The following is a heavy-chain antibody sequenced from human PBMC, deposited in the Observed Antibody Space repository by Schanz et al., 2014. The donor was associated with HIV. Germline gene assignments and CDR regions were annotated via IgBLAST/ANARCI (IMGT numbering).Heavy chain of an antibody. CDR1: GFTFSTYG. V-gene: IGHV3-33*08. D-gene: IGHD3-22*01. Sequence: QVQLVESGGGVVQPGRSLRLSCAASGFTFSTYGMHWVRQAPGKGLEWVALIWYDGSNRYYADSVEGRFTISRDNSKNTLYLEMNSLRPEDTAVYYCARDDYYDSRRYYYYGMDVWGQGTTVTVSS. CDR3: ARDDYYDSRRYYYYGMDV. CDR2: IWYDGSNR. J-gene: IGHJ6*02.